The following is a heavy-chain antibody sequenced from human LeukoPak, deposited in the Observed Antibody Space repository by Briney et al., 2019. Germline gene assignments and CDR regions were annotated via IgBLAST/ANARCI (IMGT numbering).Heavy chain of an antibody. J-gene: IGHJ4*02. V-gene: IGHV3-7*03. D-gene: IGHD4-17*01. Sequence: PGGSLRRSCAASGFTFDDYAMHWVRQAPGKGLEWLAKINEGGSKKYCLDSVKGRFTISRDNAKTSLYLQMNSLRAEDTAVYYCARYGDYELNYWGQGTLVTVSP. CDR2: INEGGSKK. CDR1: GFTFDDYA. CDR3: ARYGDYELNY.